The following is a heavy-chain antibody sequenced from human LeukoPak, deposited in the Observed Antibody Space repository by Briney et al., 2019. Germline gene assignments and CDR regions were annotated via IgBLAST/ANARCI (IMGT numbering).Heavy chain of an antibody. CDR2: IRYDGSNK. D-gene: IGHD2-2*01. CDR1: GFTFSSYG. Sequence: SGGSLRLSCAASGFTFSSYGMHWVRQAPGKGLEWWAFIRYDGSNKYYADSVKGRFTISRDNSKNTLYLQMNSLRAEDTAVYYCAGLVVPAAKSYYYYYMDVWGKGTTVTVSS. V-gene: IGHV3-30*02. J-gene: IGHJ6*03. CDR3: AGLVVPAAKSYYYYYMDV.